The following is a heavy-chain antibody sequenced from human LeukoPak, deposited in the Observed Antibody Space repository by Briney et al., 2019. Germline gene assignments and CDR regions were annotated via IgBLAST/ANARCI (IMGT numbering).Heavy chain of an antibody. D-gene: IGHD2-8*01. CDR3: TRDQNGPYYYMDV. V-gene: IGHV3-74*01. J-gene: IGHJ6*03. CDR2: IKSDGTGA. Sequence: GGSLRLSCAASGFSFNIYWMHWVRQAPGKGLVWVSRIKSDGTGAAYADSVEGRFTISRDNAENTLYLQMNRLRAEDTAVYYCTRDQNGPYYYMDVWGKGTTVTVSS. CDR1: GFSFNIYW.